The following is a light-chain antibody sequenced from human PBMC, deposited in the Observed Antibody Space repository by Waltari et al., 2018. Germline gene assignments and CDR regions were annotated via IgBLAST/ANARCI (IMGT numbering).Light chain of an antibody. V-gene: IGLV8-61*01. CDR3: VLYMGSGIWM. Sequence: QTVVTQEPPFSVSPGGTVTLTCGLSSGSVSTSNYPSWYQQTPGQPPRTLIYNTNTRSSGVPVRFSGSFLGNKAALTITGAQADDESDYYCVLYMGSGIWMFGGGTKLTVL. CDR1: SGSVSTSNY. J-gene: IGLJ3*02. CDR2: NTN.